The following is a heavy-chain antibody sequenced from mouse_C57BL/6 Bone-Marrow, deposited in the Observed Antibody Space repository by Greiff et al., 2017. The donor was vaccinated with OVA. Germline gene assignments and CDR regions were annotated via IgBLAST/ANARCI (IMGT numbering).Heavy chain of an antibody. CDR1: GYTFTSYG. V-gene: IGHV1-81*01. Sequence: QVQLKQSGAELARPGASVKLSCKASGYTFTSYGISWVKQRTGQGLEWIGEIYPRSGNTYYNEKFKGKATLTADKSSSTAYMELRSLTSEDSAVYFCARGLWLSWCAYWGQGTLVTVSA. CDR3: ARGLWLSWCAY. CDR2: IYPRSGNT. D-gene: IGHD2-2*01. J-gene: IGHJ3*01.